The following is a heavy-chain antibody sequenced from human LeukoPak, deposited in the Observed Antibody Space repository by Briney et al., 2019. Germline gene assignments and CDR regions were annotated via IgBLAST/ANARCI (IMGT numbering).Heavy chain of an antibody. CDR2: IWYDEDAK. V-gene: IGHV3-33*01. J-gene: IGHJ3*02. CDR1: GFTFSDCH. D-gene: IGHD2-15*01. Sequence: PGGSLRLSCAASGFTFSDCHIHWVRQAPGKGLDWVALIWYDEDAKFYADSVEGRFTISRDNSKDTLYLQMNSLGVEDTAVYYCARERGGDAFDIWGQGTMVTVSS. CDR3: ARERGGDAFDI.